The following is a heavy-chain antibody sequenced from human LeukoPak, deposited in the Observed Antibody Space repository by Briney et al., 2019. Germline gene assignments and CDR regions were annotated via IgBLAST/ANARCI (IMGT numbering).Heavy chain of an antibody. Sequence: GGSLRLSCAASGLSFSSYGMHWVRQAPGKGLEWVAVIWYDGSNKYYADSVKGRFTISRDNSKSTLYLQMNSLRAEDTAVYYCAKTRCSGTSCQYGMDVWGQGTPVTVSS. D-gene: IGHD2-2*01. CDR2: IWYDGSNK. CDR3: AKTRCSGTSCQYGMDV. CDR1: GLSFSSYG. V-gene: IGHV3-30*02. J-gene: IGHJ6*02.